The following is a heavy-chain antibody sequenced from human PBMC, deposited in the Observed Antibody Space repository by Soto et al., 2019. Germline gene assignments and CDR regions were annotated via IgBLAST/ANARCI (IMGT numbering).Heavy chain of an antibody. CDR3: ARASYGGPGYYGMDV. CDR1: GGTFSSYA. D-gene: IGHD5-18*01. V-gene: IGHV1-69*01. Sequence: QVQLVQSGAEVKKPGSSVKVSCKASGGTFSSYAISWVRQAPGQGLEWMGGIIPIFGTANYAQKFQGRVTITTDESTRTAYMELSSLRSEDTAVYYCARASYGGPGYYGMDVWGQGTTVTVSS. CDR2: IIPIFGTA. J-gene: IGHJ6*02.